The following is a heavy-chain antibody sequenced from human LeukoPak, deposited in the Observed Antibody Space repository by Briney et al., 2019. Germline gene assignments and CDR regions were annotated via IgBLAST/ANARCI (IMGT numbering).Heavy chain of an antibody. J-gene: IGHJ4*02. CDR2: ISSSGSTI. D-gene: IGHD5-18*01. CDR1: GFTFSDYY. V-gene: IGHV3-11*01. CDR3: ARDRKRDTAMVVWYYDY. Sequence: GGSLRLSCAASGFTFSDYYMSWIRQAPGKGLEWVSYISSSGSTIYYADSVKGRFTISRDNAKNSLYLQMNSLRAEDTAVYYCARDRKRDTAMVVWYYDYWGQGTLVTVSS.